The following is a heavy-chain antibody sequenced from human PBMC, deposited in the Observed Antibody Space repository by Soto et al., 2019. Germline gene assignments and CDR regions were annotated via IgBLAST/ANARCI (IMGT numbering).Heavy chain of an antibody. D-gene: IGHD2-15*01. CDR2: INPKSGGP. V-gene: IGHV1-2*02. CDR3: ASEDCRNTNCLKGFDY. Sequence: GASVKVSCKTSGYTFTDYYMHWVRQAPGQGFEWVGGINPKSGGPKYVPKFQGRVTVTRDTSTSTAYTELNRLTSDDTAVYYCASEDCRNTNCLKGFDYWGQGTLVTV. CDR1: GYTFTDYY. J-gene: IGHJ4*02.